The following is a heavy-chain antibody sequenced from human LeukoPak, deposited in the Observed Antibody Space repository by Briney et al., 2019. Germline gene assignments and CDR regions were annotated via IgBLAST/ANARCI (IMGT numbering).Heavy chain of an antibody. V-gene: IGHV1-46*01. D-gene: IGHD2-15*01. J-gene: IGHJ5*02. CDR1: GYTFTSYY. CDR3: ARGGYCSGGSCYGFDP. CDR2: INPTGGST. Sequence: GASVKVPCKASGYTFTSYYMHWVRQAPGEGLEWMGIINPTGGSTSYAQKFQGRVTMTTDTSTSTAYMELRSLRSDDTAVYYCARGGYCSGGSCYGFDPWGQGTLVTVSS.